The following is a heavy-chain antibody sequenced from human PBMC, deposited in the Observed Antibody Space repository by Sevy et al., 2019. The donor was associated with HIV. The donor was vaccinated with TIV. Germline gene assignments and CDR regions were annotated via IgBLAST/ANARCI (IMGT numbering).Heavy chain of an antibody. Sequence: GGSLRLSCAASGFSISDYYMSWIRQAPGKGLQWISYISSSGDTIYYADSVKGRFTISRDNAKNSLYLQLNSLRAEDTAVYYCARDHEKDGEWGDYYYYAMDVWGRGTTVTVSS. V-gene: IGHV3-11*01. CDR3: ARDHEKDGEWGDYYYYAMDV. CDR1: GFSISDYY. D-gene: IGHD4-17*01. CDR2: ISSSGDTI. J-gene: IGHJ6*02.